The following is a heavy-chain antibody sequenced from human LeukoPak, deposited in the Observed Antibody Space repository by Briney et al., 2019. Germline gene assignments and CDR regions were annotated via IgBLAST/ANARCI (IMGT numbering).Heavy chain of an antibody. Sequence: SETLSLTCTVSGGSISSYYWSWIRQPPGKGLEWIGYIYYSGSTNYNPSLKSRVTISVDTSKNQFSLKLSSVTAADTAVYYCARGVWFGERRGAFDIWGQGTMVTVSS. CDR2: IYYSGST. V-gene: IGHV4-59*01. CDR1: GGSISSYY. D-gene: IGHD3-10*01. CDR3: ARGVWFGERRGAFDI. J-gene: IGHJ3*02.